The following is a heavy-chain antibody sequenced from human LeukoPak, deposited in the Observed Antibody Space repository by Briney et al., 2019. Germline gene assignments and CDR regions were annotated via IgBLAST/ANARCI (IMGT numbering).Heavy chain of an antibody. J-gene: IGHJ4*02. CDR2: IYYSGST. V-gene: IGHV4-59*08. Sequence: PSETLSLACSVSGGSISSNYWSWIRQPPGKGLEWIGYIYYSGSTNYNPSLKSRVTISVDTSKKQFSLKLSSVTAADTAVYYCASHYSSSWYYFDYWGQGTLVTVSS. CDR1: GGSISSNY. CDR3: ASHYSSSWYYFDY. D-gene: IGHD6-13*01.